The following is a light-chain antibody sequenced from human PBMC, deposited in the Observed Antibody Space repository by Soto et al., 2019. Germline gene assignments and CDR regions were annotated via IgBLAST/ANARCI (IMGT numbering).Light chain of an antibody. J-gene: IGKJ1*01. CDR3: QQYGSSPRM. CDR2: GAS. CDR1: QSVSSSY. Sequence: EIVLTQYPGTLSLSPGERATLSCRASQSVSSSYLAWYQQKPGQAPRLLIYGASSRATGIPDRFSGSGSGTDFTLTISRLEPEDFAVYYCQQYGSSPRMFGQGTNVEIK. V-gene: IGKV3-20*01.